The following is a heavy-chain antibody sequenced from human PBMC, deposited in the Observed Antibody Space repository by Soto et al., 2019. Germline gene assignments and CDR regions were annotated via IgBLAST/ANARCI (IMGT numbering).Heavy chain of an antibody. CDR2: ITYDGSNK. J-gene: IGHJ4*02. CDR1: GFTFSSYG. V-gene: IGHV3-30*18. D-gene: IGHD3-10*01. Sequence: QVQLVESGGGVVQPGRSLRLSCAASGFTFSSYGMHWVRQAPGKGLEWVAVITYDGSNKYYADSVKGRFTISRDNTKNTLNLKMNRLRAEDTAVYYCAKDRRSMVRGVTTPLDYWGQGTLVTVSS. CDR3: AKDRRSMVRGVTTPLDY.